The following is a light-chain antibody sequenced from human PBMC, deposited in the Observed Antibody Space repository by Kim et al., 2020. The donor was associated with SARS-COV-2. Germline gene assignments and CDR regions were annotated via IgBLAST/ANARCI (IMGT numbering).Light chain of an antibody. CDR3: SSRDSTGDHVV. CDR2: GKY. J-gene: IGLJ3*02. V-gene: IGLV3-19*01. Sequence: SSELTQDPGVSVALGQTVRLTCQGDSLRNYYATWYQQRPGHAPTLVLYGKYDRPSGIPDRFSGSASGNTASLTITGAQAEDEADYYCSSRDSTGDHVVFG. CDR1: SLRNYY.